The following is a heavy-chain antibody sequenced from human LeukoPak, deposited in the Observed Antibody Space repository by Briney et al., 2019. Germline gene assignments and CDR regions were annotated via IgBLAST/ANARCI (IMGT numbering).Heavy chain of an antibody. CDR2: IIPIFGTA. Sequence: SVKVSCKASGGTFSSYAISWVRQAPGQGLEWMGGIIPIFGTANYAQKFQGRVTMTRDTSTSTVYMELSSLRSEDTAVYYCARIEGVYGSGSYAFDIWGQGTMVTVSS. CDR1: GGTFSSYA. CDR3: ARIEGVYGSGSYAFDI. D-gene: IGHD3-10*01. V-gene: IGHV1-69*05. J-gene: IGHJ3*02.